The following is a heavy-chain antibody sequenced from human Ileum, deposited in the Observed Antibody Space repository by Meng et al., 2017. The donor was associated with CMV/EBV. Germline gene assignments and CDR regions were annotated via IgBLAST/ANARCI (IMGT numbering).Heavy chain of an antibody. CDR1: DSVSISTES. V-gene: IGHV6-1*01. CDR2: TWYGSKWYY. J-gene: IGHJ4*02. CDR3: TYGWPLKY. Sequence: QVQLHQSVPGLVKPSQTISLTCAGDSVSISTESWNWIRQSPSRGLEWLGRTWYGSKWYYEYAVSVKSRITIIPDTSQNQISLQLNSVTPDDTAVYYCTYGWPLKYWGQGSLVTVSS. D-gene: IGHD3-10*01.